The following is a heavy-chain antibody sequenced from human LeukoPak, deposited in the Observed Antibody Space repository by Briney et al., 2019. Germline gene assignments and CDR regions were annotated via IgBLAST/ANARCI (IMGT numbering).Heavy chain of an antibody. CDR2: ISSPTSNI. V-gene: IGHV3-48*01. CDR1: GFSFSSYS. CDR3: AKTMSPYYYDSSGF. Sequence: PGGSLRLSCAASGFSFSSYSFNWVRQAPGKGLEWISYISSPTSNIHYADSVKGRFTISRDNAKNSLFLQMNSLRAEDTAVYYCAKTMSPYYYDSSGFWGQGTLVTVSS. J-gene: IGHJ1*01. D-gene: IGHD3-22*01.